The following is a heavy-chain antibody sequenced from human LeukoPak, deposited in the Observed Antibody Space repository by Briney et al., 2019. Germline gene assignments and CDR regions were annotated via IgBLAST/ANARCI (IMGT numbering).Heavy chain of an antibody. V-gene: IGHV4-30-4*01. CDR3: ARSPGIAAAEQYYFDY. CDR2: IYYSRST. CDR1: GGSISSGDYY. D-gene: IGHD6-13*01. Sequence: PSETLSLTWTVSGGSISSGDYYWSWIRQPPGKGLEWIGYIYYSRSTYYNPSLKSRVTISVDTSKNQFSLKLSSVTAADTAVYYCARSPGIAAAEQYYFDYWGQGTLVTVSS. J-gene: IGHJ4*02.